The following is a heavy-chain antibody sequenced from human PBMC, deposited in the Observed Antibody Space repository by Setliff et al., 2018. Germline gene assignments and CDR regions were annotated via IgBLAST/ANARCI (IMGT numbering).Heavy chain of an antibody. Sequence: GASVKVSCKASAHIFKSYGISWVRQAPGQGLEWVGWISSYNDVTGYAQRFQGRVTLTTDTSTSAAHMELRTLRSDDTAVYYCAISTLSICSGGSCPNAFDVWGQGTMVTVSS. CDR3: AISTLSICSGGSCPNAFDV. CDR1: AHIFKSYG. J-gene: IGHJ3*01. D-gene: IGHD2-15*01. V-gene: IGHV1-18*01. CDR2: ISSYNDVT.